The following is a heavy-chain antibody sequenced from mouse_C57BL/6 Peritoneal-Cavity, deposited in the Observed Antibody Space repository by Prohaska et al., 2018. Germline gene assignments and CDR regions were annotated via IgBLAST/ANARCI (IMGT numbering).Heavy chain of an antibody. D-gene: IGHD4-1*01. V-gene: IGHV11-2*01. CDR3: MRYGNYWYFDV. J-gene: IGHJ1*03. Sequence: EVQLLETGGGLVQPGGSRGLSCEGSGFTFSCFWMSWVRQTPGKTLEWIGDINSDGSAINYATAIKDRFTIFRDNDKSTLYLQMSNVRSEDTATYFCMRYGNYWYFDVWGTGTTVTVSS. CDR1: GFTFSCFW. CDR2: INSDGSAI.